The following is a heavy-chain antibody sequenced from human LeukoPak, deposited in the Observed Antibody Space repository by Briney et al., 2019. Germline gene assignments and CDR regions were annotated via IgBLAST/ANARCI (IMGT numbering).Heavy chain of an antibody. CDR1: GFTFDDYA. D-gene: IGHD2-21*02. CDR2: ISWNSGSI. CDR3: AKGIKGSYCGGDCYLPYYYYGLDV. Sequence: GGSLRLSCAASGFTFDDYAMHWVRQAPGKGLEWVSGISWNSGSIEYADSVKGRFTISRDNAKNSLYLQMNSLRAEDTAVYYCAKGIKGSYCGGDCYLPYYYYGLDVWGQGTTVTVSS. V-gene: IGHV3-9*01. J-gene: IGHJ6*02.